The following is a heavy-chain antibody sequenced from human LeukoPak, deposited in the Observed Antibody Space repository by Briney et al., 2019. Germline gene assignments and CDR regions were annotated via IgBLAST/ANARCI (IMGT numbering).Heavy chain of an antibody. CDR2: INPNSGGT. V-gene: IGHV1-2*02. CDR3: ARSRASRGHPIAAAGPLSDY. D-gene: IGHD6-13*01. Sequence: ASVNVSCKASGYTFTGYYMHWVRQAPGQGLEWMGWINPNSGGTNYAQKFQGRVTMTRDTSISTAYMELSRLRSDDTAVYYCARSRASRGHPIAAAGPLSDYWGQGTLVTVSS. CDR1: GYTFTGYY. J-gene: IGHJ4*02.